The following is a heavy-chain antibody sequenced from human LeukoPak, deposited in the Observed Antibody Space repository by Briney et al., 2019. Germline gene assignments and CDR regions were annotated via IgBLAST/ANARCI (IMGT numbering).Heavy chain of an antibody. V-gene: IGHV5-51*01. D-gene: IGHD6-6*01. J-gene: IGHJ4*02. CDR3: ARPYSSSSLKFDY. CDR1: GYTFTSYY. Sequence: KVSCKASGYTFTSYYMHWVRQMPGKGLEWMGIIYPGDSDTRYSPSFQGQVTISADKSISTAYLQWSSLKASDTAMYYCARPYSSSSLKFDYWGQGTLVTVSS. CDR2: IYPGDSDT.